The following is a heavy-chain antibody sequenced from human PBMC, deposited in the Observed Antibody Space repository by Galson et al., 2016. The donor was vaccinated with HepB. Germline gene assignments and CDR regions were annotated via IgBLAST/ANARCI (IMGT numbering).Heavy chain of an antibody. D-gene: IGHD1/OR15-1a*01. CDR3: AKDQYAYGKTLSQIDQ. CDR1: GFIFNRNA. Sequence: SLRLSCAASGFIFNRNAIHWVRQAPGNGLEWVAVVSHDASHEHYADSVKGRFTLSRDNSERTVNLQMKTLRPEDTAIYYCAKDQYAYGKTLSQIDQWGQGTLVIGSS. J-gene: IGHJ5*02. CDR2: VSHDASHE. V-gene: IGHV3-30*04.